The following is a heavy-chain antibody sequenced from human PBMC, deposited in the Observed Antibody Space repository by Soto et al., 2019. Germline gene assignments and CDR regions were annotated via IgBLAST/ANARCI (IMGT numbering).Heavy chain of an antibody. CDR3: AKDLGELLFDYFDY. V-gene: IGHV3-23*01. J-gene: IGHJ4*02. Sequence: EVQLLESGGGLVQPGGSLRLSCAASGFTFSRYSMNWVRQAQGRGLEWVSTISGSTGNTYYADSLKGRFTISRDNSKNTLYLQRNSLRAEDTAVYYCAKDLGELLFDYFDYWGQGTLVTVSS. CDR1: GFTFSRYS. CDR2: ISGSTGNT. D-gene: IGHD3-10*01.